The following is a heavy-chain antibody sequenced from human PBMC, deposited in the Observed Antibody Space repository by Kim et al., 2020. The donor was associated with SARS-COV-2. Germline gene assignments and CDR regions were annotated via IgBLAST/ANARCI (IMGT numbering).Heavy chain of an antibody. Sequence: SETLSLTCAVSGASISSGDFSWSWIRQPPGKGLEWIGYIYHSGYTYYNPSLWGRVTISLDMSKNHFSLNLTSLTAADTAVFYCASGFESSGKSFDYWGKRTLVTVSS. D-gene: IGHD6-19*01. CDR1: GASISSGDFS. J-gene: IGHJ4*02. V-gene: IGHV4-30-2*01. CDR2: IYHSGYT. CDR3: ASGFESSGKSFDY.